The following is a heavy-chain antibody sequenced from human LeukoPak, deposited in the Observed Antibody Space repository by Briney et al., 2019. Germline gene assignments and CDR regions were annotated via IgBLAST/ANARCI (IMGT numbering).Heavy chain of an antibody. CDR1: GFTFSSYA. Sequence: GGSLRLSCAASGFTFSSYAMSWVRQAPGKGLEWVSAISGSGGSTYYADSVKGRFTISRDNSKNTLYLQMNSLRAEDTAVYYCAKFVGAMVFYYMDVWGKGTTATVSS. CDR2: ISGSGGST. D-gene: IGHD1-26*01. CDR3: AKFVGAMVFYYMDV. J-gene: IGHJ6*03. V-gene: IGHV3-23*01.